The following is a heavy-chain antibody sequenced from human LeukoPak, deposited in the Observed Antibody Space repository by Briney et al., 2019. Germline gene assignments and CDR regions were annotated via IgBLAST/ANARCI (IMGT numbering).Heavy chain of an antibody. D-gene: IGHD2-21*02. V-gene: IGHV1-69*05. J-gene: IGHJ3*02. CDR3: ARLLPFCGGDCGGAFDI. CDR1: GGTFSSYA. Sequence: SVKVSCKASGGTFSSYAISWVRQAPGQGLEWMGGIIPIFGTANYAQKFQGRVTMTRDMSTSTVYMELSSLRSEDTAVYYCARLLPFCGGDCGGAFDIWGQGTMVTVSS. CDR2: IIPIFGTA.